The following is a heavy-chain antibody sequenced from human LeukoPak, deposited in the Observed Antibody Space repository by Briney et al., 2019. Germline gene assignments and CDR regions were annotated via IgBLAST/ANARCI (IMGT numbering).Heavy chain of an antibody. CDR3: ASYAWELHGVFDY. CDR2: IIPIFGTA. CDR1: GGTFSSYA. D-gene: IGHD1-26*01. Sequence: SVKVSCKASGGTFSSYAISWVRQAPGQGLEWMGRIIPIFGTANYAQKFQGRVTITTGESTSTAYMELSSLRSEDTAVYYCASYAWELHGVFDYWGQGTLVTVSS. J-gene: IGHJ4*02. V-gene: IGHV1-69*05.